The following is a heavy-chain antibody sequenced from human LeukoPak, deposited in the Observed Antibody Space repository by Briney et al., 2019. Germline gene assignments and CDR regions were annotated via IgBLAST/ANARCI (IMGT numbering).Heavy chain of an antibody. CDR2: INPSGGST. CDR1: GYTFTSYY. CDR3: ARHCSSTSCYTADAFDI. Sequence: ASVKVSCKASGYTFTSYYMHWVRQAPGQGLEWMGIINPSGGSTSYAQKFQGRVTMTRDTSTSTVYMELSSLRSEDTAVYYCARHCSSTSCYTADAFDIWGQGTMVTVSS. V-gene: IGHV1-46*01. J-gene: IGHJ3*02. D-gene: IGHD2-2*02.